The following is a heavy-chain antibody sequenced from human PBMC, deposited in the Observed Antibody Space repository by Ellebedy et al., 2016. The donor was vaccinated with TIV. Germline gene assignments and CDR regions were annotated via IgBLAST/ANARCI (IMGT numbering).Heavy chain of an antibody. CDR1: GYIFTSYD. CDR2: VNPNSGYT. D-gene: IGHD5-18*01. CDR3: GTPMVGDFSYYYMDV. Sequence: ASVKVSXKASGYIFTSYDIHWVRQAPGQGLEWMGWVNPNSGYTGYAQMFQGRVTMTRNTSINTAYMELRSLRSDDTAVYYCGTPMVGDFSYYYMDVWGKGTTVTVSS. J-gene: IGHJ6*03. V-gene: IGHV1-8*01.